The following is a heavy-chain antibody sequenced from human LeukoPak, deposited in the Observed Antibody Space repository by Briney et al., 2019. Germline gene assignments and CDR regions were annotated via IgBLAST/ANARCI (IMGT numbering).Heavy chain of an antibody. CDR3: AGLPDAFDI. J-gene: IGHJ3*02. D-gene: IGHD5/OR15-5a*01. Sequence: GGSLRLSCAASGFTFSSYGMHWVRQAPGKGLEWVAVISYDGSNKYYADSVKGRFTISRDNSKNTLYLQMNSLRAEDTAVYYCAGLPDAFDIWGQGTMVTVSS. CDR2: ISYDGSNK. V-gene: IGHV3-30*03. CDR1: GFTFSSYG.